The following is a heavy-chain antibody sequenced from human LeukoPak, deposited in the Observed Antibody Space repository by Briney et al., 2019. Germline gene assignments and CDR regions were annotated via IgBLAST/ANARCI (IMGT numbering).Heavy chain of an antibody. Sequence: PGWSLRLSCVTSGFTFSNYGMHWVRQVPGKGLEWVSYISSSGSTIYYADSVKGRFTISRDNAKNSLYLQMNNLRAEDTAVYYCARSVAYCSGNNCFLYYFDYWGQGTLVTVSS. CDR2: ISSSGSTI. D-gene: IGHD2-15*01. CDR3: ARSVAYCSGNNCFLYYFDY. J-gene: IGHJ4*02. CDR1: GFTFSNYG. V-gene: IGHV3-48*03.